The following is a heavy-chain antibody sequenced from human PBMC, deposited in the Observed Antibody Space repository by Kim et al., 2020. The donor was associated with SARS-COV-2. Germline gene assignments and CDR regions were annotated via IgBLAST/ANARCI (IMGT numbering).Heavy chain of an antibody. Sequence: GESLKISCKASGYRFTSYWIGWVRQMPGKGLEWMGIIDPGDSDTRYSPSFQGQVTVSADKSISTAYLQWSSLKALDTAVYFCARPGIAAADYFFDYWGQG. CDR2: IDPGDSDT. CDR1: GYRFTSYW. V-gene: IGHV5-51*01. D-gene: IGHD6-13*01. J-gene: IGHJ4*02. CDR3: ARPGIAAADYFFDY.